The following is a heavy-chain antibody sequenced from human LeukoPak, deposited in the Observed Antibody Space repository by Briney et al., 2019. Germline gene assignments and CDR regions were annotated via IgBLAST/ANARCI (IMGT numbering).Heavy chain of an antibody. D-gene: IGHD6-19*01. CDR2: IYHSGIT. CDR1: GASVTSGIYY. Sequence: SETLSLTCTVSGASVTSGIYYWTWIRQPPGKGLDWIGNIYHSGITNYNPSLKSRLTMSVDTSKNQFSLKLTTVTAADTAVYYCATGSGWNGYWGQGTLVIVSS. CDR3: ATGSGWNGY. V-gene: IGHV4-61*01. J-gene: IGHJ4*02.